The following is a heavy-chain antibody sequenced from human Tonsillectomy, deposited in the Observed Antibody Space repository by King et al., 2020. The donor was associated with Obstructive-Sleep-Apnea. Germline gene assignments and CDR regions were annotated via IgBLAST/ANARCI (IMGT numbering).Heavy chain of an antibody. J-gene: IGHJ4*02. V-gene: IGHV4-39*07. CDR2: IYYSGST. Sequence: MQLQESGPGLVKPSETLSLTCTVSGDSISSSSYYWGWIRQPPGKGLEWIGTIYYSGSTYYNPSLKSRITISVDTSKTQFSLKLSSVTAAATAVYYCARASKLAAAGTGYYFDYWGQGSLVTVSS. CDR3: ARASKLAAAGTGYYFDY. CDR1: GDSISSSSYY. D-gene: IGHD6-13*01.